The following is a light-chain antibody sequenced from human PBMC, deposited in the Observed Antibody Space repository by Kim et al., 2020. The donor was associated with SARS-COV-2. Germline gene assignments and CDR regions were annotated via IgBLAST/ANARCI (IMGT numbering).Light chain of an antibody. CDR3: SSYTTTAVV. CDR1: SSDVGGYNY. CDR2: DVR. V-gene: IGLV2-14*03. J-gene: IGLJ2*01. Sequence: SITISCTGTSSDVGGYNYVSWYQQHPGKAPKVMIYDVRNRPSGVSNRCSGSKSDNTASLTISGLEAEDEADYFCSSYTTTAVVFGGGTQLTVL.